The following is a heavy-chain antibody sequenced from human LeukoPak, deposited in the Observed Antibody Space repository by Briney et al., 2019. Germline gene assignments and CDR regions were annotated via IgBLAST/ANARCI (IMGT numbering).Heavy chain of an antibody. J-gene: IGHJ4*02. CDR3: ARDPWSLDY. CDR1: GFTFSSYA. D-gene: IGHD2-15*01. CDR2: ISYDGSNK. V-gene: IGHV3-30-3*01. Sequence: GRSLRLSCAASGFTFSSYAMHWVRQAPGKGLEWVAVISYDGSNKYYADSVKGRFTISRDNSKNTLYLQMNSLRAEDTAVYYCARDPWSLDYWGQGTLVTVSS.